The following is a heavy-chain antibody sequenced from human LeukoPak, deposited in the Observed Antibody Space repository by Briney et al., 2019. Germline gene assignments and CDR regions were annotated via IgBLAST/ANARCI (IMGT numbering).Heavy chain of an antibody. V-gene: IGHV3-30*04. Sequence: PGGSLRLSCAASGFTFSIYNMHWVRQAPGKGLEWVAVISYDGSSKYYADSVKGRFTISRDNSKNTLYLQMNSLRAEDTAVYYCASNSGYEKGYWGQGTLVTVSS. CDR2: ISYDGSSK. CDR1: GFTFSIYN. J-gene: IGHJ4*02. D-gene: IGHD5-12*01. CDR3: ASNSGYEKGY.